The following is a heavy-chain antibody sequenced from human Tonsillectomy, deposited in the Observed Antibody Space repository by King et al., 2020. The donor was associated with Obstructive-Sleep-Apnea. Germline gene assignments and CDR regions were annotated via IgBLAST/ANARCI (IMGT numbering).Heavy chain of an antibody. Sequence: QLVQSGAEVKKPGASVKVSCKASGYTFTGYYMHWVRQAPGQGLEWMGWINPNSGGTNYAQKFQGWVTMTRDTAISKAYMGLSRLRYDDTAGDYCARERLGGTGTTYYYYGMDVWGQGTTVTVSS. V-gene: IGHV1-2*04. CDR1: GYTFTGYY. J-gene: IGHJ6*02. CDR3: ARERLGGTGTTYYYYGMDV. CDR2: INPNSGGT. D-gene: IGHD1-1*01.